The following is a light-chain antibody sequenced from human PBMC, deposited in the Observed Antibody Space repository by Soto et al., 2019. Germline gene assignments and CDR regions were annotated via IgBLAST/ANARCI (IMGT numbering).Light chain of an antibody. CDR1: SSDVGGYNY. J-gene: IGLJ2*01. Sequence: QSVLTQPASVSGSPGQSITISCTGTSSDVGGYNYVSWYQQHPGKAPKLMIYDVSNRPSGVSNRFSGSKSGNTASLTISGLQADDEADYYCSSNSRSSTLVVFGGGTKVTVL. CDR2: DVS. CDR3: SSNSRSSTLVV. V-gene: IGLV2-14*01.